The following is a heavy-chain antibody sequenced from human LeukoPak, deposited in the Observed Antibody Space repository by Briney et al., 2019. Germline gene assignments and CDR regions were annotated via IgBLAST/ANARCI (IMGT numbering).Heavy chain of an antibody. V-gene: IGHV4-39*01. CDR1: GGSISSSSYY. CDR2: IYYSGST. Sequence: PSETLSLTCTVSGGSISSSSYYWGWIRQPPGRGLEWIGSIYYSGSTYYNPSLKSRVTISVDTSKNQFSLKLSSVTAADTAVYYCASPTYYYGSSGYRFDYWGQGTLVTVSS. CDR3: ASPTYYYGSSGYRFDY. J-gene: IGHJ4*02. D-gene: IGHD3-22*01.